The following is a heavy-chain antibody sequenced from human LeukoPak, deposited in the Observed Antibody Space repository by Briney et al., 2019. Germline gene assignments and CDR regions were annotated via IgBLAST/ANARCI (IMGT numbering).Heavy chain of an antibody. CDR2: IIPIFGTA. Sequence: SVKVSCKASGGTFSSYAISWVRQAPGQGLEWMGGIIPIFGTANYAQKFQGRVTITADKSTSTAYMELRSLRSDDTAVYYCARGFSGWYVDRFDYWGQGTLVTVSS. D-gene: IGHD6-19*01. CDR3: ARGFSGWYVDRFDY. V-gene: IGHV1-69*06. CDR1: GGTFSSYA. J-gene: IGHJ4*02.